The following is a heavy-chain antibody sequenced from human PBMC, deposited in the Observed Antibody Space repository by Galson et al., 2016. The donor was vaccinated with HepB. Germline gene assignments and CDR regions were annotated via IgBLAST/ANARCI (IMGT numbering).Heavy chain of an antibody. CDR1: GFSFTSFW. Sequence: QSGAEVKKPGESLRISCKGSGFSFTSFWITWVRQMPGKGLEWMGKIDPTDSYTNYSPSFQGHVTISADQSISTAYLQWNSLKAPDTAMYFCATSTGDFPSHGALDIWGQGTMVTVSS. D-gene: IGHD4-17*01. J-gene: IGHJ3*02. CDR2: IDPTDSYT. CDR3: ATSTGDFPSHGALDI. V-gene: IGHV5-10-1*01.